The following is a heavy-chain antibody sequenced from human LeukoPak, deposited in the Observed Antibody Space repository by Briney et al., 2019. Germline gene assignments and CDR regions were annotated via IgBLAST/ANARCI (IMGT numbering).Heavy chain of an antibody. CDR1: GYTFTGYY. D-gene: IGHD3-22*01. V-gene: IGHV1-2*02. CDR3: ATSGYPYNAFDI. Sequence: ASVKVSCKASGYTFTGYYMHWVRQAPGQGLEWMGWIKADSGGTNYAERFQGRVTMSRDTSISTDYMDLSRLRSDDTAVYHCATSGYPYNAFDIWGQGTMVTVSS. J-gene: IGHJ3*02. CDR2: IKADSGGT.